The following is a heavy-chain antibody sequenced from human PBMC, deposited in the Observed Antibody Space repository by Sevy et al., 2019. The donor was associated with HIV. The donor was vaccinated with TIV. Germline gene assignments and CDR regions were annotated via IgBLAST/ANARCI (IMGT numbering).Heavy chain of an antibody. V-gene: IGHV3-33*01. CDR3: ARDLEFYDHGDYGPAFMPDF. Sequence: GGSLRLSCAASGFTFSSFGMHWVRRAPGKGLEWLAVIWFDGSNTYYADSVRGRFTISRDIAKNTLHLQMNSLRAEDTAVYYCARDLEFYDHGDYGPAFMPDFWGHGTLVTVSS. D-gene: IGHD4-17*01. CDR2: IWFDGSNT. CDR1: GFTFSSFG. J-gene: IGHJ4*01.